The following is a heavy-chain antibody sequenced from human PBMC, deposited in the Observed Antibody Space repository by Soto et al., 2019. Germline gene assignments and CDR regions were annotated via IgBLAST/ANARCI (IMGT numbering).Heavy chain of an antibody. CDR2: VHHSWGS. CDR3: ARQGFGPLHGLVDV. Sequence: QVQLQESGPGLVKPSETLSLSCTVSGGSISSYYWSWFRQSPGKRMEWIGYVHHSWGSSYNPSLQGRVAISLAPSTGQCSLKVTSVTATDTAVYYCARQGFGPLHGLVDVWGQGTTVTVSS. J-gene: IGHJ6*02. V-gene: IGHV4-59*08. D-gene: IGHD3-10*01. CDR1: GGSISSYY.